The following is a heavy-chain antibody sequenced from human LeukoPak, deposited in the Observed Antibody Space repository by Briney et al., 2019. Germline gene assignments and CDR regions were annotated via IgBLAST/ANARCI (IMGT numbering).Heavy chain of an antibody. V-gene: IGHV3-53*01. D-gene: IGHD6-19*01. Sequence: GGSLRLSCAASGLTVSSNYMSWVRQAPGKGLECVSVIYSGGSTYYADSVKGRFTISRDNSGNTLYLQMNSLRAEDTAAYYCAVANPYTSGWYYFDYWGQGTLVTVSS. CDR1: GLTVSSNY. CDR2: IYSGGST. CDR3: AVANPYTSGWYYFDY. J-gene: IGHJ4*02.